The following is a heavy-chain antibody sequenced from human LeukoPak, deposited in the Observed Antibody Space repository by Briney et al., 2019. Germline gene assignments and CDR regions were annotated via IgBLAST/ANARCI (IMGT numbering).Heavy chain of an antibody. J-gene: IGHJ4*02. CDR3: ARDGGDIVATTNFDY. CDR2: ISRSGGST. V-gene: IGHV3-23*01. D-gene: IGHD5-12*01. CDR1: GFTFSSYA. Sequence: GGSLRLSCAASGFTFSSYAMSWVRQAPGKGLEWVSAISRSGGSTFYADSVKGRFTISRDNAKNSLYLQMNSLRAEDTAVYYCARDGGDIVATTNFDYWGQGTLVTVSS.